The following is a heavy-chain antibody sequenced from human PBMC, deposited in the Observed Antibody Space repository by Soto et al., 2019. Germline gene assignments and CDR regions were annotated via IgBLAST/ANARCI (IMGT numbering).Heavy chain of an antibody. Sequence: ASVKVSCKASGYTFTSYGISWVRQAPGQGLEWMGWISAYNGNTNYAQKLQGRVTMTTDTSTSTAYMELRSLRSDDTAVYYCARSEGYCGGDCYGSFDYWGQGTLVTVSS. D-gene: IGHD2-21*02. CDR2: ISAYNGNT. CDR1: GYTFTSYG. J-gene: IGHJ4*02. V-gene: IGHV1-18*01. CDR3: ARSEGYCGGDCYGSFDY.